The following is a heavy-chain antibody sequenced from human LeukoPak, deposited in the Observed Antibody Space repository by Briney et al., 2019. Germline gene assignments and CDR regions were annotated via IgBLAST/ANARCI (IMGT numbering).Heavy chain of an antibody. CDR1: GFTFDDYG. V-gene: IGHV3-20*04. J-gene: IGHJ4*02. D-gene: IGHD5-24*01. Sequence: GGSLRLSCAASGFTFDDYGMSWVRQAPGKGLEWVSGINWNGGSTGYADSVKGRFTLSRDNAKNSLYLQMNSLRAEDTAVYYCAKSGYNRFDYWGQGTLVTVSS. CDR2: INWNGGST. CDR3: AKSGYNRFDY.